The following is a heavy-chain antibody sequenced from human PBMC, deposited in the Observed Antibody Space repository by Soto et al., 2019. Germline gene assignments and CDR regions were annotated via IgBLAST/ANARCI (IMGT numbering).Heavy chain of an antibody. CDR3: ARIYCYYRKNYYYGMDV. V-gene: IGHV3-48*02. D-gene: IGHD3-22*01. Sequence: PGGSLRLPCAASGFTFSSYSMNWVRQAPGKGMEWVSYISSSSSTIYYADSVKGRFTISRDNAKNSLYLQMNSLRDEDTAVYYCARIYCYYRKNYYYGMDVWGQGTTVTVSS. CDR1: GFTFSSYS. CDR2: ISSSSSTI. J-gene: IGHJ6*02.